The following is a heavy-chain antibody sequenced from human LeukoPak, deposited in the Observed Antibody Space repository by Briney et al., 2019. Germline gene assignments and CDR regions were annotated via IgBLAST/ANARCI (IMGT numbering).Heavy chain of an antibody. Sequence: GGSLRLSCAASGFTFSSYSMNWVRQAPGKGLEWVSSISSTGSYIYYTDSVKGRFTISRDNGKNSLYLQMNSLRAEDTAVYYCARALNSCSGYACYFDYWGQGTLVTVSS. J-gene: IGHJ4*02. CDR2: ISSTGSYI. CDR1: GFTFSSYS. V-gene: IGHV3-21*01. D-gene: IGHD3-22*01. CDR3: ARALNSCSGYACYFDY.